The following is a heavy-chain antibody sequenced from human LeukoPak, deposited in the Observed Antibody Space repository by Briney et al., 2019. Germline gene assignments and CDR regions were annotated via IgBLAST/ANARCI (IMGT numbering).Heavy chain of an antibody. CDR2: MNPNSGNT. J-gene: IGHJ4*02. CDR3: ARRHGRCSDGSCYYPDY. CDR1: GYTFTIYD. D-gene: IGHD2-15*01. V-gene: IGHV1-8*01. Sequence: ASVKVSCKSSGYTFTIYDINWVRQATGQGLEWMGWMNPNSGNTGYAQKFKGRVTMTRNSSITTAYMELSSLRSEDTAVYYCARRHGRCSDGSCYYPDYWGQGTLVTVSS.